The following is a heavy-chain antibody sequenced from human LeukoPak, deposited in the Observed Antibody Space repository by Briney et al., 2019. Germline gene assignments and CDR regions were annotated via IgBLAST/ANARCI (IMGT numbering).Heavy chain of an antibody. CDR2: IYYSGST. CDR3: ARREYSSGWYGY. J-gene: IGHJ4*02. D-gene: IGHD6-19*01. V-gene: IGHV4-39*01. CDR1: GGSISSSSYY. Sequence: SETLSLTCTVSGGSISSSSYYWGWIRQPPGKGLEWIGSIYYSGSTYYNPSLKSRVTISVDTSKNQFSLKLSSVTAADTAVYYCARREYSSGWYGYWGQGTLVTVYS.